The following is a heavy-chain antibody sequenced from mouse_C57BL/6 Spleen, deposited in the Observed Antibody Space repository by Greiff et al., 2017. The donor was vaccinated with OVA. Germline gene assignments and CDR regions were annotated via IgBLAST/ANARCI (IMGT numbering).Heavy chain of an antibody. V-gene: IGHV1-55*01. J-gene: IGHJ1*03. Sequence: VQLQQPGAELVKPGASVKMSCKASGYTFTSYWITWVKQRPGQGLEWIGDIYPGSGSTNYNEKFKSKATLTVDTSSSTAYMQLSSLTSEDSAVYYCAIYYGSSYDWYFDVWGTGTTVTVSS. D-gene: IGHD1-1*01. CDR2: IYPGSGST. CDR1: GYTFTSYW. CDR3: AIYYGSSYDWYFDV.